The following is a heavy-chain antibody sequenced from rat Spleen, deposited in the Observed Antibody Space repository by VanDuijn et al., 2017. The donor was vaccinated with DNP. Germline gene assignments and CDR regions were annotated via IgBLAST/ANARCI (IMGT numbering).Heavy chain of an antibody. Sequence: EVQLVESGGGLVQPGRSLKLSCAASGFTFSNYGMAWVRQAPTKGLEWVASITNSGGSTYYRDSVKGRFTISRDNAKSTLYLQMDSLRSEDTATYYCTTGLPGYPYAMDAWGQGTSVTVSS. V-gene: IGHV5-27*01. CDR3: TTGLPGYPYAMDA. CDR1: GFTFSNYG. D-gene: IGHD1-4*01. J-gene: IGHJ4*01. CDR2: ITNSGGST.